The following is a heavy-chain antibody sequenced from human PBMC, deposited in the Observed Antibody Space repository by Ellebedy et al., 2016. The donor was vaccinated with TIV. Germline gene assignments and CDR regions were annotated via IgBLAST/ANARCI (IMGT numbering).Heavy chain of an antibody. D-gene: IGHD3-10*01. J-gene: IGHJ5*02. Sequence: AASVKVSCKASGYTFTGYYMHWVRQAPGQGLEWMGWINPNSGGTNYAQKFQGWVTMTRDTSISTAYMELSRLRSDDTAVYYCARGYYYGSGSKGNWFDPWGQGTLVTVSS. V-gene: IGHV1-2*04. CDR3: ARGYYYGSGSKGNWFDP. CDR1: GYTFTGYY. CDR2: INPNSGGT.